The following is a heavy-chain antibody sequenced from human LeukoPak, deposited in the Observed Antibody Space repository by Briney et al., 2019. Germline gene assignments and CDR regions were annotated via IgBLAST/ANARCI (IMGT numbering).Heavy chain of an antibody. CDR3: AREWELLTIGAFDI. CDR1: GFTFDDYG. Sequence: GGSLRLSCAASGFTFDDYGMSWVRQAPGKGLEWVSGINWNGGSTGYADSVKGRFTISRDNAKNSLYLQMNSLRAEDTALYYCAREWELLTIGAFDIWGQGTMVTVSS. CDR2: INWNGGST. J-gene: IGHJ3*02. V-gene: IGHV3-20*04. D-gene: IGHD1-26*01.